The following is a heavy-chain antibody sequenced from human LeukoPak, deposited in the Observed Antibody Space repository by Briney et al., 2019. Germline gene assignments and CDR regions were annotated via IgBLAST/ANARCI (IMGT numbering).Heavy chain of an antibody. CDR2: ISAYNGNT. J-gene: IGHJ4*02. D-gene: IGHD2-15*01. V-gene: IGHV1-18*01. CDR1: GYTFTIYG. CDR3: AREVYCSGGSCYPYYFDY. Sequence: ASVKVSCKASGYTFTIYGISWVRQAPGQGLEWMGWISAYNGNTNYAQKLQGRVTMTTDTSTSTAYMELRSLRSDDTAVYYCAREVYCSGGSCYPYYFDYWGQGTLVTVSS.